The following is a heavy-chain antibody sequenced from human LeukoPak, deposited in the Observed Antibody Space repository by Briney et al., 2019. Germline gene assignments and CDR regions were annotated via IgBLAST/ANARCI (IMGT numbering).Heavy chain of an antibody. D-gene: IGHD4-17*01. CDR3: AKDGGMTTEDHGAFDI. J-gene: IGHJ3*02. CDR2: IQYDGSKK. CDR1: RFTFSNYG. Sequence: GGSLRLSCAASRFTFSNYGMHWVRQAPGKGLEWVAFIQYDGSKKYYADSVKGRFTISRDNSKNTFYLQMNSLKREDMAVYYCAKDGGMTTEDHGAFDIWGQGTLVTVSS. V-gene: IGHV3-30*02.